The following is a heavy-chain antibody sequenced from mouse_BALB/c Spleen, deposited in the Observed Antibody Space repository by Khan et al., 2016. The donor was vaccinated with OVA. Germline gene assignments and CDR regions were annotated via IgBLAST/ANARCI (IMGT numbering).Heavy chain of an antibody. Sequence: QVQLKESGPGLVAPSQSLSITCTVSGFSLSRYNVHWVRQPPGKGLEWLGMIWGGGSTDYNSVLKSRLSISKDNSKSQVFLKMNSLQTDDTDMYYCARTYYRYDGYYAMDYWGQGTSVTVSS. J-gene: IGHJ4*01. CDR2: IWGGGST. CDR1: GFSLSRYN. CDR3: ARTYYRYDGYYAMDY. V-gene: IGHV2-6-4*01. D-gene: IGHD2-14*01.